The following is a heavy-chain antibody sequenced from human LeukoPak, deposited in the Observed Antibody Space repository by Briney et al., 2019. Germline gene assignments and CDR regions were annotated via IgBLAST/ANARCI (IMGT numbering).Heavy chain of an antibody. CDR3: AREGIAAPGNYFDY. CDR2: ISFDGSNK. Sequence: GSLRLSCAASGFTFSSYVMHWVRQAPGKGPEWVAVISFDGSNKYYADSVKGRFTISRDNSKNTLYLQINSLRAEDTAFYYCAREGIAAPGNYFDYWGQGTLVTVSS. V-gene: IGHV3-30-3*01. J-gene: IGHJ4*02. CDR1: GFTFSSYV. D-gene: IGHD6-13*01.